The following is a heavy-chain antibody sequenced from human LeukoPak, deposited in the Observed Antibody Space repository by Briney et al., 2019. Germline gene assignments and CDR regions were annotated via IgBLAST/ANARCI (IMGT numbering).Heavy chain of an antibody. Sequence: SGGSLRLSCAASGFTDSSNYMSWVRQAPGKGLEWVSVIYSGGSTYYADSVKGRFTISRHNSKNTLYLQMNSLRAEDTAVYYCARLWGHSSSSGLRGMDVWGQGTTVTVSS. D-gene: IGHD6-6*01. CDR1: GFTDSSNY. CDR3: ARLWGHSSSSGLRGMDV. J-gene: IGHJ6*02. CDR2: IYSGGST. V-gene: IGHV3-53*04.